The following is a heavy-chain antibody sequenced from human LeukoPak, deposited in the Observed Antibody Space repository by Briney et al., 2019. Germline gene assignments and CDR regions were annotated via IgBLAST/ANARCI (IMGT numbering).Heavy chain of an antibody. CDR3: ARDIEASTSRGWFDP. CDR2: IKQDGSEK. J-gene: IGHJ5*02. V-gene: IGHV3-7*01. D-gene: IGHD2-2*01. Sequence: GGSLRLSCAASGFTSSSYAMHWVRQAPGKGLEWVANIKQDGSEKYYVDFVKGRFTISRDNAKNSLNLQMNSLRVEDTAVYYCARDIEASTSRGWFDPWGQGTLVTVSS. CDR1: GFTSSSYA.